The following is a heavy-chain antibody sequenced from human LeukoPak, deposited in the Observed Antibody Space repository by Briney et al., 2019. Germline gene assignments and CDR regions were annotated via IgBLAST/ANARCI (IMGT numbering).Heavy chain of an antibody. J-gene: IGHJ6*02. CDR3: AKVAGDLIYYYYGMDV. CDR2: ISYDGRNK. D-gene: IGHD6-19*01. Sequence: GGSLRLSCGASGFTFSAQTMSWVRQAPGKGLEWVAVISYDGRNKHYPDSVKGRFTISRDNSKNTLYLQMNSLRAEDTAVYYCAKVAGDLIYYYYGMDVWGQGTTVTVSS. V-gene: IGHV3-30*18. CDR1: GFTFSAQT.